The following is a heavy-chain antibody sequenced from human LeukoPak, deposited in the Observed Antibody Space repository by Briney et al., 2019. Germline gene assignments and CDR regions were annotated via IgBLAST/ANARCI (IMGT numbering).Heavy chain of an antibody. V-gene: IGHV4-30-2*01. J-gene: IGHJ4*02. CDR1: GGSISSGGYS. CDR2: IYHSGST. Sequence: SQTLSLTCAVSGGSISSGGYSWSWIRQPPGKGLEWIGYIYHSGSTYYNPSLKSRVTISVDRSKNQFSLKLSSVTAADTAVYYCARSKAVWYYFDYWGREPWSPSPQ. CDR3: ARSKAVWYYFDY. D-gene: IGHD2-8*02.